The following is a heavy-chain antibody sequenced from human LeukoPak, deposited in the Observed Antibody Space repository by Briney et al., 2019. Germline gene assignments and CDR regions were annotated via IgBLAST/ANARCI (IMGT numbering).Heavy chain of an antibody. D-gene: IGHD2-15*01. J-gene: IGHJ4*02. Sequence: ASVKVSYKASGYTFNNYGISWVRQAPGQGLEWMGWTSAYNGNTKYVQNLQGSVTMTTDTSTSTAYMELRSLRSDDTAVYYCARDYTSISCYYGYWGQGTLVTVSS. V-gene: IGHV1-18*01. CDR1: GYTFNNYG. CDR3: ARDYTSISCYYGY. CDR2: TSAYNGNT.